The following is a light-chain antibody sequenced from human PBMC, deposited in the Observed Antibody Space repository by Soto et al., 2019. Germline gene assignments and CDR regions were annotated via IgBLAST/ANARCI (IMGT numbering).Light chain of an antibody. Sequence: QSVLTQPPSASGTPGQTVTISCSGRGSNIGSNYVYWYQQLPGTAPRLLMYRADQRPSGLPARFAGSKSGTSASLAISGLASEDEADYFCAAWDDTLSGLVFGGGTKLTVL. CDR3: AAWDDTLSGLV. V-gene: IGLV1-47*01. CDR2: RAD. CDR1: GSNIGSNY. J-gene: IGLJ2*01.